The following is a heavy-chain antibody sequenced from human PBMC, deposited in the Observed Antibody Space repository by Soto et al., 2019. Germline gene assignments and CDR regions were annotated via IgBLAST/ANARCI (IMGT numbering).Heavy chain of an antibody. J-gene: IGHJ6*02. V-gene: IGHV3-30*18. Sequence: QVQLVESGGGVVQPGTSLRLSCAASGFTFSNYGMHWVRQTPGKGLEWVALILYDGSNKYYADSVKGRFTVSRDNSKNTLYLQVSSLRAEDTAVYYCAKSRDAYNFYFYYGMDVLGHGTSVTVSS. CDR2: ILYDGSNK. CDR1: GFTFSNYG. CDR3: AKSRDAYNFYFYYGMDV. D-gene: IGHD1-1*01.